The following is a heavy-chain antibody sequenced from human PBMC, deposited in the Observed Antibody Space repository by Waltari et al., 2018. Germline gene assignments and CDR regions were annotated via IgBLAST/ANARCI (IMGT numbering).Heavy chain of an antibody. V-gene: IGHV3-7*04. Sequence: EVQLVESGGNLVQPGGSLRLSCAASVFTFSSYWITWVRQAPGRGVEGVANIKEYGSQTYYVDSVKCRFTISRDNAKNSLYLQMNSLRAEDTGLYYCARDRGWNTVDYWGQGTLVTVSS. D-gene: IGHD6-19*01. J-gene: IGHJ4*02. CDR2: IKEYGSQT. CDR1: VFTFSSYW. CDR3: ARDRGWNTVDY.